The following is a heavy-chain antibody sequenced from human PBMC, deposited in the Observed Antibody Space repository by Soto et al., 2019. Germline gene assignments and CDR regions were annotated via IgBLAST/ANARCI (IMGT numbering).Heavy chain of an antibody. CDR2: IYYSGST. V-gene: IGHV4-59*01. CDR1: GGSISSYY. J-gene: IGHJ4*02. Sequence: PSETLSLTCTVSGGSISSYYWSWIRQPPGKGLEWIGYIYYSGSTSYNPSLKSRVTISVDTSKNQFSLKLSSVTAADTAVYYCARDIYDSSGYPLYYFDYWGQGTLVTVSS. CDR3: ARDIYDSSGYPLYYFDY. D-gene: IGHD3-22*01.